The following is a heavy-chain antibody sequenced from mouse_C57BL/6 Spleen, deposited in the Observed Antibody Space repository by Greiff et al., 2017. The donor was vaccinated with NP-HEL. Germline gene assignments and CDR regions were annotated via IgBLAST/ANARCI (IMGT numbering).Heavy chain of an antibody. D-gene: IGHD2-3*01. CDR3: ATIYDGYWGFAY. CDR1: GYTFTSYW. J-gene: IGHJ3*01. Sequence: QVQLQQPGAELVRPGSSVKLSCKASGYTFTSYWMHWVKQRPIQGLEWIGNIDPSDSETHYNQKFKDKATLTVDKSSSTAYMQLSSLTSEDSAVYYCATIYDGYWGFAYWGQGTLVTVSA. CDR2: IDPSDSET. V-gene: IGHV1-52*01.